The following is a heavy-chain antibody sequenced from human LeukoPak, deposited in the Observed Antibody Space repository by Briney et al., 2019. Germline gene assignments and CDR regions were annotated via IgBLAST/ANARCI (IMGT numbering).Heavy chain of an antibody. V-gene: IGHV3-49*03. Sequence: GGSLRLSCTASGFTFGDYAMSWFRQAPGKGLEWVGFIRSKAYGGTTEYAASVKGRFTISRDDSKSIAYLQMNSLRAEDTAVYYCAREGAGATDPYYFDYWGQGTLVTVSS. J-gene: IGHJ4*02. CDR1: GFTFGDYA. D-gene: IGHD1-26*01. CDR2: IRSKAYGGTT. CDR3: AREGAGATDPYYFDY.